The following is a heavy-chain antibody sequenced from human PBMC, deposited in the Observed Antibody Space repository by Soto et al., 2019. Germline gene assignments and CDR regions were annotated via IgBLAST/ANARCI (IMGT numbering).Heavy chain of an antibody. CDR2: ISGSGGSI. V-gene: IGHV3-21*01. CDR1: GFTFSNYG. Sequence: GGSLRLSCAASGFTFSNYGMNWVRQAPGKGLEWVSVISGSGGSIYYADSVKGRFTISRDNAKNSLYLQMNSLRAEDTAVYYCAREVTAKIHFCSGYYFDYWGQGTLVTVSS. D-gene: IGHD3-3*02. J-gene: IGHJ4*02. CDR3: AREVTAKIHFCSGYYFDY.